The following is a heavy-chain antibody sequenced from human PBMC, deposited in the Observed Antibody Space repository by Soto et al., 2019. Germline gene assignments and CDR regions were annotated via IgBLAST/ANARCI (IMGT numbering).Heavy chain of an antibody. Sequence: SETLSLTCSVSSDSMNSGGYYWSWIRQHPGKGPEWIGYIYSNGDTYYNPSLKSRVTISVDTSKNQFSLNLTSVTAADTAVYYCARRGGSSSGYYYYAMDVWGQGTTVTVSS. CDR2: IYSNGDT. CDR1: SDSMNSGGYY. CDR3: ARRGGSSSGYYYYAMDV. J-gene: IGHJ6*02. D-gene: IGHD6-6*01. V-gene: IGHV4-31*03.